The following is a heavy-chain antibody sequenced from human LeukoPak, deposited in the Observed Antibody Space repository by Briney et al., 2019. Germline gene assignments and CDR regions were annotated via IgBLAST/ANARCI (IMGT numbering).Heavy chain of an antibody. V-gene: IGHV4-39*01. D-gene: IGHD3-22*01. CDR1: GGSISSSSYY. CDR2: IYYSGST. Sequence: SETLSLTCTVSGGSISSSSYYWGWIRQPPGKGLEWIGSIYYSGSTYYNPSLKSRVTISVDTSKNQFSLKLSSVTAADTAVYYCARHYYDSSGYRIDAFDIWGQGTMVTVSS. CDR3: ARHYYDSSGYRIDAFDI. J-gene: IGHJ3*02.